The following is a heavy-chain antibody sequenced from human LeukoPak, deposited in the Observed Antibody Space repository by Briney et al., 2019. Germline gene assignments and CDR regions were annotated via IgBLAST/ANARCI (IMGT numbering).Heavy chain of an antibody. CDR3: ARDQGGFDY. J-gene: IGHJ4*02. V-gene: IGHV1-46*01. CDR2: IYPRDGST. Sequence: VSVKVSCKASGYTFTSNYIHWVRQAPGQGLEWMGMIYPRDGSTSYAQKFQGRVTVTRDTSTSTVHMELSGLRSEDTVVYYCARDQGGFDYWGQGTLVTVSS. CDR1: GYTFTSNY.